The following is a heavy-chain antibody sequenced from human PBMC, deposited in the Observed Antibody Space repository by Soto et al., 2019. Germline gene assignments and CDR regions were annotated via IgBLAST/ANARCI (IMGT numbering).Heavy chain of an antibody. CDR2: ISDGANNN. CDR3: SKDIADSYGYYYYYYMEV. D-gene: IGHD5-18*01. Sequence: GGSLRLSCAASGFTFSSYGFHWVRQAPGKAPEWVAVISDGANNNYYADSVKCRFTISRDNSKNTLYLQMTSLRAEDAAVYYCSKDIADSYGYYYYYYMEVWGKGTTVTVSS. J-gene: IGHJ6*03. CDR1: GFTFSSYG. V-gene: IGHV3-30*18.